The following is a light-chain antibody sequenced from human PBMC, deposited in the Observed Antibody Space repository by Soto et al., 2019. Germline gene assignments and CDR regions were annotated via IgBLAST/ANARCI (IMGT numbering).Light chain of an antibody. CDR1: SGHSSYA. V-gene: IGLV4-69*01. CDR2: LNSDGSH. J-gene: IGLJ1*01. Sequence: QSVLTQSPSASASLGDSVKLTCTLSSGHSSYAIAWHQQQPEKGPRYLMKLNSDGSHSKGDGIPDRFSGSSSGAERYLTISLLQSEDEDDYYCQTWGTGIHYVFGTGTKVTVL. CDR3: QTWGTGIHYV.